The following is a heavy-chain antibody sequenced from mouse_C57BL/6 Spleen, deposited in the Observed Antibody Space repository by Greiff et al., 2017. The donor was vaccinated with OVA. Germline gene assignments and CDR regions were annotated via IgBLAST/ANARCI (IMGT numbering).Heavy chain of an antibody. D-gene: IGHD2-4*01. V-gene: IGHV5-9-1*02. Sequence: DVKLVESGEGLVKPGGSLKLSCAASGFTFSSYAMTWVRQTPEKRLEWVAYISSGGDYLYYADPVKGRYTISTDNTRNTQYLQMSSLKSEDKAMYYCTREYDYEIDYWGQGTTLTVSS. CDR3: TREYDYEIDY. CDR1: GFTFSSYA. CDR2: ISSGGDYL. J-gene: IGHJ2*01.